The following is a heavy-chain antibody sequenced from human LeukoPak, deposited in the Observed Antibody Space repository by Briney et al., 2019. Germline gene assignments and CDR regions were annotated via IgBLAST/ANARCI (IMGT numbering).Heavy chain of an antibody. CDR1: GGSFSGYY. CDR2: INHSGST. Sequence: SETLSLTCAVYGGSFSGYYWSWIRQPPGKGLEWIGEINHSGSTNYNLSLKSRVTISVDTSKNQFSLKLSSVTAADTAVYYCARGVYNWNIDTFDIWGQGTMVTVSS. J-gene: IGHJ3*02. V-gene: IGHV4-34*01. CDR3: ARGVYNWNIDTFDI. D-gene: IGHD1/OR15-1a*01.